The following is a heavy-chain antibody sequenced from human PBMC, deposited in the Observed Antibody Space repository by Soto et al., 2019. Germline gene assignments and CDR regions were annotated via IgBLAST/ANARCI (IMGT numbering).Heavy chain of an antibody. CDR3: ARDPQGGRQLGWLDP. CDR2: ISSSSSYI. V-gene: IGHV3-21*01. D-gene: IGHD6-13*01. Sequence: EVQLVESGGGLVKPGGSLRLSCEASGFSFSYYSMNWVRQAPGKGLEWVASISSSSSYIYYAESVKGRFTSSRDDAKNSLYLQMESLRAEDTAVYYCARDPQGGRQLGWLDPWGQGSLVTVSS. J-gene: IGHJ5*02. CDR1: GFSFSYYS.